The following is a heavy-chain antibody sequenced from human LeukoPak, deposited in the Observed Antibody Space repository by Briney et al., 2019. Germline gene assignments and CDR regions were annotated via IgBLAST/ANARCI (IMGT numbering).Heavy chain of an antibody. J-gene: IGHJ5*02. Sequence: ASVKVSCKASGYTFTSYYMHWVRQAPGQGLEWMGIINPSGGSTSYAQKFQGRVTMTRDMSTSTVYMELSSLRSEDTAVYYCARGHRVRGVLGWFDPWGQGTLVTVSS. CDR1: GYTFTSYY. CDR3: ARGHRVRGVLGWFDP. V-gene: IGHV1-46*01. CDR2: INPSGGST. D-gene: IGHD3-10*01.